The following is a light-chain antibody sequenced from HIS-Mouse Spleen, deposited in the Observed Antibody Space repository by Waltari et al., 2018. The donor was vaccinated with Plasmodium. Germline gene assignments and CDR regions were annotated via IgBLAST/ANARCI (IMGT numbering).Light chain of an antibody. V-gene: IGLV2-23*01. CDR1: SSDVGSYNL. CDR3: CSYAGSSTNV. Sequence: QSALTQPASVSGSPGQSITISCTGTSSDVGSYNLVSWYQQHPGKAPKLMIYEGSKRPSGVCNPFSGSKLGNTASLTTSGLQAEYEADYYCCSYAGSSTNVFGTGTKVTVL. J-gene: IGLJ1*01. CDR2: EGS.